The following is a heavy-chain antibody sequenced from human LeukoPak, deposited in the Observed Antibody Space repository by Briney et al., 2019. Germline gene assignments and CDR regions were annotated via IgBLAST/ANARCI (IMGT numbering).Heavy chain of an antibody. J-gene: IGHJ3*02. V-gene: IGHV3-20*04. Sequence: RPGGSLRLSCAASGFTFDDYGMGWVRHDPGKGRGWVSGINWNGGSTGYAGSVKGRFTISRDNAKNSLYLQMNSLRAEDTALYYCARGRDSSGYNDAFDIWGQGTMVTVSS. CDR3: ARGRDSSGYNDAFDI. D-gene: IGHD3-22*01. CDR1: GFTFDDYG. CDR2: INWNGGST.